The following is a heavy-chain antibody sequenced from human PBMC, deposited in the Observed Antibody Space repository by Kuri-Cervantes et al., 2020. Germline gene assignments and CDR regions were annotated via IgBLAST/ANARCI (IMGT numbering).Heavy chain of an antibody. CDR1: GFTFSNAW. Sequence: GESLKISCAASGFTFSNAWMSWVRQAPGKGLEWVGRIKSKTDGGTTDYAAPVKGRFTISRDDSKNTLYLQMNSLKTEDTAVYYCTTDYEANGDDDIFDIWGQGTMVTVSS. CDR3: TTDYEANGDDDIFDI. D-gene: IGHD4-17*01. J-gene: IGHJ3*02. CDR2: IKSKTDGGTT. V-gene: IGHV3-15*01.